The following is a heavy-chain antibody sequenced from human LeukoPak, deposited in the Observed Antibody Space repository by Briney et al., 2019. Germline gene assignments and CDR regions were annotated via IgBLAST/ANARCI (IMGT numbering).Heavy chain of an antibody. CDR1: GFTVSSNY. CDR2: IYSGGNT. Sequence: AGGSLRLSCAASGFTVSSNYMTWVRQAPGKGLEWVSVIYSGGNTYYADFVKGRSTISRDSSQNTLYLEMHRLRGDDTAVYYCARGYYFDYWGQGTLVTVSS. CDR3: ARGYYFDY. V-gene: IGHV3-66*01. J-gene: IGHJ4*02.